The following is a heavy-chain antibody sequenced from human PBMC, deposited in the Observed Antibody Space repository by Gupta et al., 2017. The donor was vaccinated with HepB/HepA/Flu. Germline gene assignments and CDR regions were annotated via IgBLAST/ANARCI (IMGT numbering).Heavy chain of an antibody. CDR2: VYYSGSP. Sequence: QLQLQESGPGLVKPSETLSLTCTVSGDSISGSSHYWAWIRQSPGKALEWIGSVYYSGSPFHNPSLKSRVSMSVDTSRNQFSLNLSSVSAADTAVYFCARIGLSGWELQEVYFDDWGQGILVTVSS. J-gene: IGHJ4*02. V-gene: IGHV4-39*01. CDR1: GDSISGSSHY. D-gene: IGHD1-26*01. CDR3: ARIGLSGWELQEVYFDD.